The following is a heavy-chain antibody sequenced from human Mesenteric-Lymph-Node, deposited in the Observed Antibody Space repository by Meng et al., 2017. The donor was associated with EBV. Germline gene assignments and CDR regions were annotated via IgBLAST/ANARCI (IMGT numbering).Heavy chain of an antibody. CDR1: GEASSSRNG. D-gene: IGHD4-17*01. Sequence: LLKPYGALSLSCAVSGEASSSRNGWSWVRQPPWKGLEWIGEIYQSGSTNYNPSLKSRVTISVDKSKNHFSLKLSSVTAADTAVYYCARAVGYGESRFDPWGQGTLVTVSS. J-gene: IGHJ5*02. CDR3: ARAVGYGESRFDP. CDR2: IYQSGST. V-gene: IGHV4-4*02.